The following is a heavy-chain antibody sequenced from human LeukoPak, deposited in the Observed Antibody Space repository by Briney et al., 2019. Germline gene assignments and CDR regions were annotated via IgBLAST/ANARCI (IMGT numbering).Heavy chain of an antibody. D-gene: IGHD6-13*01. V-gene: IGHV3-53*01. CDR1: GFTVSSNY. Sequence: GGSLRLSCAASGFTVSSNYMSWVRQAPGKGLEWVSVIYSGGSTYYADSVKGRFTISRDNSKNTLYLQMNSLRAEDTAVYYCARDRGYYYNYGMDVWGQGTTVTVSS. CDR2: IYSGGST. CDR3: ARDRGYYYNYGMDV. J-gene: IGHJ6*02.